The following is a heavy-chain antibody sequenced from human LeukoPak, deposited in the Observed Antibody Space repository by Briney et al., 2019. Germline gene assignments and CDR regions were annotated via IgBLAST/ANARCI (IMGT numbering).Heavy chain of an antibody. CDR1: GYTFTDYY. J-gene: IGHJ4*02. CDR3: ARSYSGFGYALHDY. D-gene: IGHD1-26*01. V-gene: IGHV1-2*02. CDR2: INPNSGGT. Sequence: ASVKVSCKASGYTFTDYYMHWVRQVPGQGLEWMGWINPNSGGTNYAQKFQGRVTMTRDTSISTAYMELSSLRSDDTAMYYCARSYSGFGYALHDYWGQGTLVTVSS.